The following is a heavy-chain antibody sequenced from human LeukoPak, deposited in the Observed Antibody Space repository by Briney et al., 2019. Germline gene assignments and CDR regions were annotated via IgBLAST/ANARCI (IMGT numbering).Heavy chain of an antibody. V-gene: IGHV3-23*01. CDR1: GFTFRNYA. J-gene: IGHJ4*02. Sequence: PGGSLRLSCAASGFTFRNYAMSWVRRAPGKGLEWVSGISGSGNSPNYADSVKGRFTISRDNSKNTLYLQMNSLRAEDTARYYCAKDMDTVIATMDYWGQGTLVTVSS. CDR3: AKDMDTVIATMDY. CDR2: ISGSGNSP. D-gene: IGHD3-10*01.